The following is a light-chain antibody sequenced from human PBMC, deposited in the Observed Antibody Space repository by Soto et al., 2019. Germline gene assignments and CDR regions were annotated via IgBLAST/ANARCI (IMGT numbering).Light chain of an antibody. CDR2: ETS. CDR3: QQRSYWLS. V-gene: IGKV3-11*01. J-gene: IGKJ4*01. Sequence: EIVLTQSPATLSLSPGDRATLSCRASQSVSNYLAWYQQKPGQAPRLLIYETSNRASGIPARFSGSGSGTDFTLTISSLEPEDFAVYYCQQRSYWLSFGGGTKVELK. CDR1: QSVSNY.